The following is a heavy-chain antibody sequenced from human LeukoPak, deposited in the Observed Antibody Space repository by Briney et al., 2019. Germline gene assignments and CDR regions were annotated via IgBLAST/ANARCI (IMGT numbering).Heavy chain of an antibody. CDR2: ISRSSSLK. V-gene: IGHV3-21*01. CDR3: ARRSCSGGSCYSFFDY. J-gene: IGHJ4*02. CDR1: GFTFSDRT. D-gene: IGHD2-15*01. Sequence: GDSLRLTCVASGFTFSDRTLNWVRQPPGKGLEWVSSISRSSSLKYYADSVKGRFTISRDNAKNSLYLQMNSLRADDTAVYYCARRSCSGGSCYSFFDYWGQGTLVTVSS.